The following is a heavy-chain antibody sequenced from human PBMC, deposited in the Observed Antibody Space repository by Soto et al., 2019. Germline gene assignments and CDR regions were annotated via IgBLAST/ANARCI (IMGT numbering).Heavy chain of an antibody. D-gene: IGHD2-15*01. Sequence: ASVKVPCKASGYTFTSYAMHWVRQAPGQRLERMGWINAGNGNTKYSQKFQGRVTITRDTSASTAYMELSSLRSEDTAVYYCARTYCSGGSCYRQGYWGQGTPVPVSP. CDR3: ARTYCSGGSCYRQGY. CDR2: INAGNGNT. J-gene: IGHJ4*02. V-gene: IGHV1-3*01. CDR1: GYTFTSYA.